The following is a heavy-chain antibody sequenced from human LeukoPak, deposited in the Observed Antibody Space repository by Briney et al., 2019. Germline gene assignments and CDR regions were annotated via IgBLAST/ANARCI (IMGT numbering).Heavy chain of an antibody. CDR1: GGSISSYY. J-gene: IGHJ6*03. V-gene: IGHV4-59*08. CDR3: ARQVYYYYYYMDV. CDR2: IYYSGST. Sequence: ESSETLSLTCTVSGGSISSYYWSWIRQPPGKGLEWIGYIYYSGSTNYNPSLKSRVTISVDTSKNQFSLKLNSVTAADTAVYYCARQVYYYYYYMDVWGKGTTVTVSS.